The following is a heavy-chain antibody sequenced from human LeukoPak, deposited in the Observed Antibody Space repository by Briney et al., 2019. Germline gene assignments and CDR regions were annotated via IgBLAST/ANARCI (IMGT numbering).Heavy chain of an antibody. J-gene: IGHJ4*02. Sequence: KPSQTLSLTCTVSGGSISSGSHYWSWIRQPAGKGLEWIGRIYISGGTNYNPSLKSRVTISVDTSKNQFSLKLSSVTAADTAVYYCASNYYDSSGYYFFDYWGQGTLVTVSS. CDR2: IYISGGT. CDR1: GGSISSGSHY. V-gene: IGHV4-61*02. CDR3: ASNYYDSSGYYFFDY. D-gene: IGHD3-22*01.